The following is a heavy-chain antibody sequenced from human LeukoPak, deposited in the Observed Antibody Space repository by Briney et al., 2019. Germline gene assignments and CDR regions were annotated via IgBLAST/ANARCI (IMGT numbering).Heavy chain of an antibody. CDR1: GYTFTSYG. V-gene: IGHV1-2*02. Sequence: GASVKVSCKASGYTFTSYGISWVRQAPGQGLEWMGWINPNSGGTNYAQKFQGRVTMTRDTSISTAYMELSRLRSDDTAVYYCARGDGIQLPIDYWGQGTLVTVSS. CDR2: INPNSGGT. CDR3: ARGDGIQLPIDY. D-gene: IGHD5-18*01. J-gene: IGHJ4*02.